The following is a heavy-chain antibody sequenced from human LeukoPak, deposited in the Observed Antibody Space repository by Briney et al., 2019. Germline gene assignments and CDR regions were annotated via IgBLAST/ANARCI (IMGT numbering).Heavy chain of an antibody. V-gene: IGHV1-24*01. D-gene: IGHD5-24*01. J-gene: IGHJ5*02. CDR3: AIVEMARIISWFET. CDR1: GYILSELS. Sequence: ASVKVSCKVSGYILSELSVHWVRQSPGKGLEWMGGFDPEDGETTYAQNFQGRFTMTEDTSTDTAYMELSSLKSEDTAVYYCAIVEMARIISWFETWGQGTLVTVSS. CDR2: FDPEDGET.